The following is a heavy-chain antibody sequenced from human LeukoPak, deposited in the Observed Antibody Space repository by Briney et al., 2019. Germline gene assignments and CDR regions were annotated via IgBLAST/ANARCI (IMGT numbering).Heavy chain of an antibody. V-gene: IGHV4-59*12. J-gene: IGHJ4*02. Sequence: SETLSLTCTVSGGSISSYYWSWIRQPPGEGPDWIGYIYYSGSTNYNPSLKSRVTISVDTSKNQFSLKLSSVTAADTAVYYCARNGGYYDILTGTSSYFDYWGQGTLVTVSS. CDR2: IYYSGST. D-gene: IGHD3-9*01. CDR1: GGSISSYY. CDR3: ARNGGYYDILTGTSSYFDY.